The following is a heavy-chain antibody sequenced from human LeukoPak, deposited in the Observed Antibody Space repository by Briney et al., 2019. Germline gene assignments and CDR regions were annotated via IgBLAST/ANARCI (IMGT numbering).Heavy chain of an antibody. CDR1: GYTFTGYY. CDR2: MNPNSGNT. D-gene: IGHD2-21*02. J-gene: IGHJ5*02. CDR3: AREAVVVTRESWFDP. Sequence: ASVKVSCKASGYTFTGYYMHWVRQATGQGLEWMGWMNPNSGNTGYAQKFQGRVTITRNTSISTAYMELSSLRSEDTAVYYCAREAVVVTRESWFDPWGQGTLVTVSS. V-gene: IGHV1-8*03.